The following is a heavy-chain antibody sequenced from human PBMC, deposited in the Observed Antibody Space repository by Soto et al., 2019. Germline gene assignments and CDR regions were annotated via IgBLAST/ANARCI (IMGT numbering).Heavy chain of an antibody. CDR3: ARKNSGRNFDY. Sequence: PSETLSLTCTVSSSPINSRYYWGWIRQTPGKGLGWVASIYHSGSTHYNPSLKSRATISVDTSNNQFSLRLSSVTAADTAIYYCARKNSGRNFDYWGQGTQVTVSS. CDR2: IYHSGST. D-gene: IGHD6-19*01. J-gene: IGHJ4*02. V-gene: IGHV4-38-2*02. CDR1: SSPINSRYY.